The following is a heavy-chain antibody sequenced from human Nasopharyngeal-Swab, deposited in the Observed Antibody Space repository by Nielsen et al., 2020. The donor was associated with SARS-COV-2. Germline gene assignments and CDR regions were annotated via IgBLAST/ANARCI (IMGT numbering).Heavy chain of an antibody. J-gene: IGHJ3*02. CDR3: AREGMGRYSGYDPKGANWPDAFDI. V-gene: IGHV4-31*02. CDR2: IYYSGST. D-gene: IGHD5-12*01. Sequence: WIRQPPGKGLEWIGYIYYSGSTYYNPSLKSRVTISVDTSKNQFSLKLSSVTAADTAVYYCAREGMGRYSGYDPKGANWPDAFDIWGQGTMVTVSS.